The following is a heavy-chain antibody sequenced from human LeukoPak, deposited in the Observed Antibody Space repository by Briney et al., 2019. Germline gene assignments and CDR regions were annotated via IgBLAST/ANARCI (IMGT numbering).Heavy chain of an antibody. J-gene: IGHJ4*02. CDR1: GGSISSNSYY. V-gene: IGHV4-39*07. CDR3: ARANYYDSSGLRY. Sequence: PSETLSLTCAVSGGSISSNSYYWGWIRQPPGKGLEWIGSIYYSGSTYYNPSLKSRVTISVDTSKNQFSLKLSSVTAADTAVYYCARANYYDSSGLRYWGQGTLVTVSS. D-gene: IGHD3-22*01. CDR2: IYYSGST.